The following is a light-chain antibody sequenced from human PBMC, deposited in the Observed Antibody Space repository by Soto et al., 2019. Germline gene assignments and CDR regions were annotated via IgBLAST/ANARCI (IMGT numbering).Light chain of an antibody. CDR1: SGDVGGNNY. CDR2: EVS. V-gene: IGLV2-8*01. CDR3: SYYAGRYNLL. Sequence: QSALTQPPSASGSPGQSVTISCTGTSGDVGGNNYVSWYQQHPGKAPKLMIYEVSKRPSGVPDRFSGSRSGNTASLTVSGLQDEDEADYFCSYYAGRYNLLFGEGTKLTVL. J-gene: IGLJ2*01.